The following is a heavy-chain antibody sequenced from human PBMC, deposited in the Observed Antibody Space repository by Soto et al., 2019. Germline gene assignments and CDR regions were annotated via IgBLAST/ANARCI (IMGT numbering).Heavy chain of an antibody. J-gene: IGHJ4*02. CDR2: IIPIFGTA. CDR3: ARGFHYDSRGDDYFY. D-gene: IGHD3-22*01. Sequence: ASVKVSCKASGGTFSSYAISWVRQAPGQGLEWMGGIIPIFGTANYAQKFQGRVTITADESTSTAYMELSSLRSEDTAVYYCARGFHYDSRGDDYFYWGQGTLVTVSS. CDR1: GGTFSSYA. V-gene: IGHV1-69*13.